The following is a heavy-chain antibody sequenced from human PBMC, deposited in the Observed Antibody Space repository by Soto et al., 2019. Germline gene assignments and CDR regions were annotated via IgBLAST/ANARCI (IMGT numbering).Heavy chain of an antibody. D-gene: IGHD5-12*01. CDR3: AKDSFINLRGYDSY. J-gene: IGHJ4*02. CDR2: IRGSGGST. Sequence: GGSLILSCAPSGFTFTIFAMILVRQAPGKGPEWVSAIRGSGGSTYYAKSVKGRFTVSRDNSKNTLYLQMSSLRPEDTAIYYCAKDSFINLRGYDSYWGQGTRVTVSS. V-gene: IGHV3-23*01. CDR1: GFTFTIFA.